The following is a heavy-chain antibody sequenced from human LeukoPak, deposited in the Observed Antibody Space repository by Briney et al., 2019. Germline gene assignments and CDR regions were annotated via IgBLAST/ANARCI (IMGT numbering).Heavy chain of an antibody. CDR3: ATGNYYDSRGYYTFGH. Sequence: PGGSLRLSCAASGFTFSSNWMTWVRQAPGNGLEWVANINQDGSEKYYADSVMGRFTISRDNAKNTLYLQMSSLRAEDTAVYYCATGNYYDSRGYYTFGHWGQGTLVTVSS. CDR1: GFTFSSNW. J-gene: IGHJ4*02. D-gene: IGHD3-22*01. CDR2: INQDGSEK. V-gene: IGHV3-7*01.